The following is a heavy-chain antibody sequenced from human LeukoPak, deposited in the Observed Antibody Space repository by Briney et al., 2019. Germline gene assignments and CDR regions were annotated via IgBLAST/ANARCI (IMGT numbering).Heavy chain of an antibody. Sequence: HPGGSLRLSCEASGFIFSNYWMSWVRQAPGKGLEWVANIKYDGSETYYVDSVKGRFTISRDNGKNSLYVQMNSLSVEDTAVYYCARYCSSTSCYGENFDYWGQGTLVTVSS. CDR2: IKYDGSET. CDR3: ARYCSSTSCYGENFDY. CDR1: GFIFSNYW. D-gene: IGHD2-2*01. J-gene: IGHJ4*02. V-gene: IGHV3-7*01.